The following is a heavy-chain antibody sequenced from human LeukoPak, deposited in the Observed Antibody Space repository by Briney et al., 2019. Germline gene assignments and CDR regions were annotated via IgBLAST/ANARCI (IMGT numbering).Heavy chain of an antibody. CDR3: VRGRGPWGY. V-gene: IGHV4-59*08. CDR2: VYYSGST. D-gene: IGHD3-10*01. J-gene: IGHJ4*02. CDR1: GGSISTYY. Sequence: SETLSLTCTVSGGSISTYYWSWIRQPPGKGLEWIGCVYYSGSTNYNPSLKSRVTISVDTSKNQFFLKLSSVTAADTAVYYCVRGRGPWGYWGQGTLVTVSS.